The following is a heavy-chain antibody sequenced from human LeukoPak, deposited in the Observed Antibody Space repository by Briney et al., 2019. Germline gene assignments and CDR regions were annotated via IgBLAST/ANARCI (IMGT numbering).Heavy chain of an antibody. CDR1: GNSFHSFW. J-gene: IGHJ4*02. V-gene: IGHV5-51*01. D-gene: IGHD6-13*01. CDR2: IYPGDSDT. CDR3: ATQPGYSSSQTTCDH. Sequence: GESLKISCQGSGNSFHSFWIGWVRQMPGKGLEWMGSIYPGDSDTTYNPSFQGQATISADKSISTAYLQWSSLKASDTAMYYCATQPGYSSSQTTCDHWGRGTLVTVSS.